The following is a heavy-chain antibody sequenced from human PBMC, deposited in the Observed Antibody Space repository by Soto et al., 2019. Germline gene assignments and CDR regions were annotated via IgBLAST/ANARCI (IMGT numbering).Heavy chain of an antibody. J-gene: IGHJ4*02. CDR1: GFTFSSYG. V-gene: IGHV3-30*18. CDR2: ISYDGSNK. D-gene: IGHD3-10*01. Sequence: PGGSLRLSCAASGFTFSSYGMHWVRQAPGKVLEWVAVISYDGSNKYYADSVKGRFTISRDNSKNTLYLQMNSLRAEDTAVYYCAKDKAMVRGYFDYWGQGTLVTVSS. CDR3: AKDKAMVRGYFDY.